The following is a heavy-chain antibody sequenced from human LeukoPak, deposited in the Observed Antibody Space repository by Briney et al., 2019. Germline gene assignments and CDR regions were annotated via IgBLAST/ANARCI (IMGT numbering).Heavy chain of an antibody. J-gene: IGHJ4*02. D-gene: IGHD6-13*01. CDR2: ISSSSSYI. CDR1: GFTFSSYS. V-gene: IGHV3-21*01. Sequence: PGGSLRLSCAASGFTFSSYSMNWVRQAPGKGLEWVSSISSSSSYIYYADSVKGRFTISRDNAKNTLYLQMNSLRAEDTAVYYCARDEAAAGGFDYWGQGTLVTVSS. CDR3: ARDEAAAGGFDY.